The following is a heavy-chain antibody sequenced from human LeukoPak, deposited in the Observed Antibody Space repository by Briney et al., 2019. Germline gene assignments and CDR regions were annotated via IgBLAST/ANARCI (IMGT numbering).Heavy chain of an antibody. D-gene: IGHD3-16*02. CDR3: AKSIVTLLNFDY. V-gene: IGHV3-23*01. J-gene: IGHJ4*02. CDR1: GFTFSSYA. CDR2: ISGSGGST. Sequence: PGGSLRRACAASGFTFSSYAMSWVRQAPGKGLEWVSAISGSGGSTYYADSVKGRFTISRDNSKNTLYLQMNSLRAEDTAVYYCAKSIVTLLNFDYWGQGTLVTVSS.